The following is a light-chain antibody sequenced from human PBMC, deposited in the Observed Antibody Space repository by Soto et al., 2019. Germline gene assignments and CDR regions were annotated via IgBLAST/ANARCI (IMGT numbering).Light chain of an antibody. CDR2: GAS. Sequence: VLTQSPATLSLSPGESATLSCRASQSLGSYLVWYQQKPGQAPRLLIYGASIRAAGIPARFSGSGSGTDFTLSISNVEPEDFAVYYCQQRSDGPMYTFGQGSKLEIK. V-gene: IGKV3-11*01. CDR1: QSLGSY. CDR3: QQRSDGPMYT. J-gene: IGKJ2*01.